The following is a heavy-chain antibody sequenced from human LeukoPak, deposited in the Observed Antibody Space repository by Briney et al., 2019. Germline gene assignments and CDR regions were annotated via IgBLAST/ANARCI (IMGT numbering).Heavy chain of an antibody. Sequence: GRSLRLSCAASGFTFSSYAMHWVRQAPGKGLEWVAVISYDGSNKYYADSVKGRFTISRDNSKNTLYLQMNSLRAEDTAVYYCARDVRGVNQYYFDYRGQGTLVTVSS. CDR3: ARDVRGVNQYYFDY. CDR1: GFTFSSYA. J-gene: IGHJ4*02. D-gene: IGHD3-10*01. CDR2: ISYDGSNK. V-gene: IGHV3-30*04.